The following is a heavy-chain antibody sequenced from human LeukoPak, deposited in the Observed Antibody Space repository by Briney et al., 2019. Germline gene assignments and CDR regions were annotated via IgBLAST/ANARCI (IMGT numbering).Heavy chain of an antibody. Sequence: SETLSLTCTVSGGSISSSSYYWGWIRQPPGKGLEWIGSIYYSGSTYYNPSLKSRVTISVDTSKNQFSLKLSSVTAADTAVYYCASTLRSGSSHFDYWGQGTLVTVS. CDR2: IYYSGST. CDR1: GGSISSSSYY. CDR3: ASTLRSGSSHFDY. V-gene: IGHV4-39*01. J-gene: IGHJ4*02. D-gene: IGHD6-19*01.